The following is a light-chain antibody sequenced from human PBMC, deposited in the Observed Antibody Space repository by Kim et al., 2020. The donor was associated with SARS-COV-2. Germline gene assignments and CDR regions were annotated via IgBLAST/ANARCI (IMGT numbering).Light chain of an antibody. Sequence: EIVLTQSPGTLSLSPGERATLSCRASQSVSSNYLAWYQQKPGQAPRLLIYGASSRATGIPDRFSGSGSGTDFTLTITRLEPEDFAVYYCQQYSSSPATFGQGTTVDI. J-gene: IGKJ1*01. CDR2: GAS. CDR3: QQYSSSPAT. V-gene: IGKV3-20*01. CDR1: QSVSSNY.